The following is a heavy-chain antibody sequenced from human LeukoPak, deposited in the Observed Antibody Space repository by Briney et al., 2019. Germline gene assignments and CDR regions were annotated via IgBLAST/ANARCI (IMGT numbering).Heavy chain of an antibody. Sequence: GGSLRLSCPASGFTFSGSYMRWVRQAVGRGLEWVASTNQDGSQRSSVGSMKGRFTISRDNAYSSLYLQMNSLRAEDTAVYYCAKDRSSSGYYYLDYWGQGTLVTVSS. CDR3: AKDRSSSGYYYLDY. D-gene: IGHD3-22*01. V-gene: IGHV3-7*03. CDR1: GFTFSGSY. J-gene: IGHJ4*02. CDR2: TNQDGSQR.